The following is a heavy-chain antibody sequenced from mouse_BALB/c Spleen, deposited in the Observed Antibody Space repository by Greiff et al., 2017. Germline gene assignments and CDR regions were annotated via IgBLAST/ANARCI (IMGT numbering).Heavy chain of an antibody. CDR1: GFTFSSFG. Sequence: VQLEESGAGLVQPGASRKLSCAASGFTFSSFGMHWVRQAPEKGLEWVAYISSGSGTTYYADTVKGRFTISRDNPKNTLFLQMTSLTSEDTAMYYGARSRAPGFADWGEGTLVTVSA. J-gene: IGHJ3*01. V-gene: IGHV5-17*02. CDR2: ISSGSGTT. CDR3: ARSRAPGFAD. D-gene: IGHD3-1*01.